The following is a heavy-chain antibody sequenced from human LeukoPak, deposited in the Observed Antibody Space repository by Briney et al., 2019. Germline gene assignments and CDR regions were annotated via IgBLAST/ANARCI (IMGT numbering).Heavy chain of an antibody. V-gene: IGHV4-39*07. CDR1: GASISSSTYY. J-gene: IGHJ3*02. CDR3: ARGLQNRSSGIRFDVFQI. Sequence: SETLSLTCTVSGASISSSTYYWGWIPQPPGKGLEWIGSIYFSGSTYYNPSLKSRVTISVDTSKNQFSLKLSSVTAADTAVYYCARGLQNRSSGIRFDVFQIWGQGTMVTVSS. CDR2: IYFSGST. D-gene: IGHD6-6*01.